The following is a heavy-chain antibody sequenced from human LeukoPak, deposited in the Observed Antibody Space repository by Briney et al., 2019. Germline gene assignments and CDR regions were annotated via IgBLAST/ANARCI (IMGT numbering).Heavy chain of an antibody. CDR1: GDSVSSNSVT. CDR2: TYYRSTWYN. Sequence: SQTLSLTCAISGDSVSSNSVTWNWIRQSPSRGLEWLGRTYYRSTWYNDYAVSVRGRITVTPDTSKNQFSLKLSSVTAADTAVYYCARDEGYCSGGSCYPYSWFAPWGQGTLVTVSS. J-gene: IGHJ5*02. V-gene: IGHV6-1*01. D-gene: IGHD2-15*01. CDR3: ARDEGYCSGGSCYPYSWFAP.